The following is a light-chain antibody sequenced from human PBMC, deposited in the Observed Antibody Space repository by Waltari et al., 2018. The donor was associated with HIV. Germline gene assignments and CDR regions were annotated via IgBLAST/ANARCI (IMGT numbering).Light chain of an antibody. CDR1: ASTIGPSS. CDR2: SNH. J-gene: IGLJ3*02. CDR3: STWDKTQSAQV. Sequence: QPVLTQLPSVSGTPGQTVTISCSGSASTIGPSSVYWYQVLPGTTPRLLIFSNHERPSGVPGRFSGSKSGASASLTIFGLRSEDEADYYCSTWDKTQSAQVFGGGTKLTVL. V-gene: IGLV1-47*01.